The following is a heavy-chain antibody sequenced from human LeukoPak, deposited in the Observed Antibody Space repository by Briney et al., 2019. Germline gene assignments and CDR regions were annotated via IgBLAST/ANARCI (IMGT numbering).Heavy chain of an antibody. CDR3: ARQRQQLVGTYYYYYGMDV. CDR2: IYPGDSDT. J-gene: IGHJ6*02. D-gene: IGHD6-13*01. CDR1: GYSFSTYW. V-gene: IGHV5-51*01. Sequence: GESLKISCKGSGYSFSTYWIAWVRQMPGKGLEWMGIIYPGDSDTRYSPSFQGQVTISADKSISTAYLQWSSLKASDTAMYYCARQRQQLVGTYYYYYGMDVWGQGTTVTVSS.